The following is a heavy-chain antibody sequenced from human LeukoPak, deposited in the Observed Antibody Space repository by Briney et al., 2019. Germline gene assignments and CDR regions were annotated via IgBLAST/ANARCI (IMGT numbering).Heavy chain of an antibody. CDR2: IYHSGST. CDR1: GGSISSGGYS. Sequence: SETLSLTCAVSGGSISSGGYSWSWIRQPPGKGLEWIGYIYHSGSTYYNPSLKSRVTISVDRSKNQFSLKLSSVTAADTAVYYCAREDYGDYAEAFDIWGQGTMVTVSS. CDR3: AREDYGDYAEAFDI. J-gene: IGHJ3*02. D-gene: IGHD4-17*01. V-gene: IGHV4-30-2*01.